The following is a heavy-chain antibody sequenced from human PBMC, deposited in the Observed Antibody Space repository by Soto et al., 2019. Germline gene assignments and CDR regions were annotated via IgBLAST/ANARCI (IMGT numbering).Heavy chain of an antibody. D-gene: IGHD5-18*01. CDR2: IIPLFGTA. CDR1: GDSFKNYA. V-gene: IGHV1-69*06. Sequence: QVQLVQSGAEVKKPGSSVKISCKTSGDSFKNYAIGWVRQVPGQGLEWTGSIIPLFGTANYARMFEGRVTITAEKSTTTVYMELGSLSSEDTAVYYCARLDSTMITFDYWGQGTLVTVSS. J-gene: IGHJ4*02. CDR3: ARLDSTMITFDY.